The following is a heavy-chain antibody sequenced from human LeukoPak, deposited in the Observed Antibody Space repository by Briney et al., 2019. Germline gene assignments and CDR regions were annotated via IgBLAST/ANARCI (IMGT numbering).Heavy chain of an antibody. J-gene: IGHJ3*02. Sequence: PSETLSLTCAVYGGSFSGYYWSWIRQPPGKGLEWIGEINHSGSTNYNPSLKSRVTISVDTSKNQFSLKLSSVTAADTAVYYCARLSVRGGVIVFGRRADAFDIWGQGTMVTVSS. CDR2: INHSGST. CDR3: ARLSVRGGVIVFGRRADAFDI. V-gene: IGHV4-34*01. CDR1: GGSFSGYY. D-gene: IGHD3-16*02.